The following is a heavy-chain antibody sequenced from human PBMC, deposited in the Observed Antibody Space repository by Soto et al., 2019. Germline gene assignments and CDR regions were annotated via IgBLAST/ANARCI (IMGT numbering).Heavy chain of an antibody. CDR3: AKGITMLVVVIKT. CDR1: GFTFSSYA. V-gene: IGHV3-23*01. Sequence: EVRLLESGGGLVQPGGSLRLSCAASGFTFSSYAMTWVRQAPGKGLEWVSVISGSGGSTYYADSVKGRFTISRDNSKNMFYLEINSLRVEDTAAYYCAKGITMLVVVIKTWGQGTVVSVSS. J-gene: IGHJ5*02. D-gene: IGHD3-22*01. CDR2: ISGSGGST.